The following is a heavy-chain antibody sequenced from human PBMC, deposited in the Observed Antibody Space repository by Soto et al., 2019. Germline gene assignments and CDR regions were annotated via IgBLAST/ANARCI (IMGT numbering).Heavy chain of an antibody. CDR1: GVSVISGSFY. J-gene: IGHJ4*02. D-gene: IGHD4-17*01. Sequence: SETLSLTCTVSGVSVISGSFYWAWIRQPPGKGLEWIGFISYSGTTNYNPSLKSRVAISVDTSRSHISLKVSSLTAADTAVYYCARGATVTQYDYWGQGTLVTVSS. CDR3: ARGATVTQYDY. CDR2: ISYSGTT. V-gene: IGHV4-61*01.